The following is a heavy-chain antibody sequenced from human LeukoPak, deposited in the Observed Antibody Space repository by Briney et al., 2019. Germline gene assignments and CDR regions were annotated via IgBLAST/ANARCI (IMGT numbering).Heavy chain of an antibody. CDR1: VYTFTSYW. Sequence: ASVKVSCKTSVYTFTSYWIQWVRQAPGQGLEWMGLINPDGGSTAYAHRFQGRVIMTRDTSTSTAYMDLSSLRSEDTAVYHCARAPRNSSTMLDYWGQGTLVTVSS. V-gene: IGHV1-46*01. CDR2: INPDGGST. J-gene: IGHJ4*02. CDR3: ARAPRNSSTMLDY. D-gene: IGHD6-13*01.